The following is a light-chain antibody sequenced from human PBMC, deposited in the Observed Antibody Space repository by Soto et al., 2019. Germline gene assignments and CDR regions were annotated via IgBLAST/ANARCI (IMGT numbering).Light chain of an antibody. V-gene: IGLV2-11*01. CDR2: DVN. CDR3: CSLAGG. Sequence: QSALTQPRSVSGSPGQSVAISCTGTNSDIGSYNYVSWYQQHPGQAPKLIIYDVNKRPSGVPDRFSGFKSDNTASLSISGLQAEDEADYYCCSLAGGFGGGTKVTVL. J-gene: IGLJ2*01. CDR1: NSDIGSYNY.